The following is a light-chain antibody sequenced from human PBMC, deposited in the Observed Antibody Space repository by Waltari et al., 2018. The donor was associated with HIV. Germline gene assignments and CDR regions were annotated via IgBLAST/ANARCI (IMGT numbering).Light chain of an antibody. CDR3: AARDDILSGSWV. J-gene: IGLJ3*02. Sequence: HSVLTQAPSASGTLGQRVTISCSGSISNIGTNSVSWFHQLPGMSPRLIIFSASQRPSGVPDRFSASRSGTSASLAIDGLESGDEADYYCAARDDILSGSWVFGGGT. V-gene: IGLV1-44*01. CDR1: ISNIGTNS. CDR2: SAS.